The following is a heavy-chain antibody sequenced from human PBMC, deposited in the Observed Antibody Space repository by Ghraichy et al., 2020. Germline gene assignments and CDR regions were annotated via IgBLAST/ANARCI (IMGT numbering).Heavy chain of an antibody. V-gene: IGHV3-53*01. Sequence: LSLTCAAAGFTVSSNYMSWVRQAPGKGLEWVSIIYSGGTTYYAGSVKGRFTISRDNSKNTLYLQMNSLRAEDTAVYYCARHGEHIYYDSSTYWGANYYGMDVWGQGTTATVSS. CDR1: GFTVSSNY. CDR3: ARHGEHIYYDSSTYWGANYYGMDV. CDR2: IYSGGTT. J-gene: IGHJ6*02. D-gene: IGHD3-22*01.